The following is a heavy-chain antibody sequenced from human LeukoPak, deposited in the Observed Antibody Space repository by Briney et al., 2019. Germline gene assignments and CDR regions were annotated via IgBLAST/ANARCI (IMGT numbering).Heavy chain of an antibody. D-gene: IGHD2-2*01. CDR1: GFTFSSYG. Sequence: GGSLRLSCAASGFTFSSYGMHWVRQAPGKGLEWVAVMSYDGSNKYYADSVKGRFTISRDNSKNTLYLQMNSLRAEDMAVYYCAKDAGPDIVVVPAALDYWGQGTLVTVSS. V-gene: IGHV3-30*18. CDR3: AKDAGPDIVVVPAALDY. CDR2: MSYDGSNK. J-gene: IGHJ4*02.